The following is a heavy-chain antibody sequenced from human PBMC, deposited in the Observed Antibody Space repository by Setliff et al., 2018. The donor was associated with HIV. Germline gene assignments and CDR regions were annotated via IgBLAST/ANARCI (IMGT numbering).Heavy chain of an antibody. J-gene: IGHJ4*02. CDR3: ARGKRWLQPYYLDY. CDR1: GYNFTSYG. D-gene: IGHD5-18*01. CDR2: ISGYSGNT. V-gene: IGHV1-18*01. Sequence: GYNFTSYGITWVRQAPGQGLEWMGWISGYSGNTDYAQKVQVRVTMTTDTSTSTAYMELRSLRLDDTAVYYCARGKRWLQPYYLDYWGQGTLVTVSS.